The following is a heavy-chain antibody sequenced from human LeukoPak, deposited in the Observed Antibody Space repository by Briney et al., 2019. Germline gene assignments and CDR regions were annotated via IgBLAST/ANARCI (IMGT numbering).Heavy chain of an antibody. CDR3: ARESLGSYKTVVIVARGHDAFDM. CDR1: GYIFSNND. CDR2: MNPISGNT. V-gene: IGHV1-8*02. D-gene: IGHD3-22*01. J-gene: IGHJ3*02. Sequence: ASVKVSCKASGYIFSNNDINWVRQATGQGLEWIGWMNPISGNTGFAQKFQGRVTLTRDTSTSTVYMNVSNLRSEDTAVYYCARESLGSYKTVVIVARGHDAFDMWGQGTMVTVSS.